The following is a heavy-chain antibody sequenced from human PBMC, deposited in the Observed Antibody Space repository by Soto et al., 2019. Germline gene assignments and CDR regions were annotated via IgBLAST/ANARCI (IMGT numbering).Heavy chain of an antibody. J-gene: IGHJ4*02. V-gene: IGHV1-18*04. CDR1: CYTFPNNG. CDR2: ISGDNANP. Sequence: SVKVSFKASCYTFPNNGLSWARQAPGQGLEWMGWISGDNANPAYAQKFQGRVTMTTDTSTNTAYMELRSLRSDDTAVYYCARDGYHRSGYFTWGQGTPVTVSS. CDR3: ARDGYHRSGYFT. D-gene: IGHD3-22*01.